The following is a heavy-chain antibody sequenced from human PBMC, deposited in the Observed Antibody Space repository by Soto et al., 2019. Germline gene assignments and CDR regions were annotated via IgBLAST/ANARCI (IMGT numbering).Heavy chain of an antibody. CDR3: ARGLGITMIMDDHYFDY. Sequence: ASVKVSCKASGYTFTSYGISWVRQAPGQGLEWMGWISAYNGNTNYAQKLQGRVTMTTDTSTSTAYMELRSLRSDDTAVYYCARGLGITMIMDDHYFDYWGQGTLVTVSS. V-gene: IGHV1-18*01. J-gene: IGHJ4*02. CDR1: GYTFTSYG. D-gene: IGHD3-22*01. CDR2: ISAYNGNT.